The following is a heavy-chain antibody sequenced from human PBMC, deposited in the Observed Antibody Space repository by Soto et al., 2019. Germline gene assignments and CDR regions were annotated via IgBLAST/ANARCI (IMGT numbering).Heavy chain of an antibody. CDR1: GGTFGSYA. CDR2: IIPFFGSP. Sequence: ASVKVSCKPSGGTFGSYAISWVRQAPGQGLEWMGGIIPFFGSPNYAQKFQGRVTITADESTSTAYMELTSLRSEDTAVYYCARXCSSTTCRKYHYYGMDVWGQGTTVTVSS. D-gene: IGHD2-2*01. V-gene: IGHV1-69*13. J-gene: IGHJ6*02. CDR3: ARXCSSTTCRKYHYYGMDV.